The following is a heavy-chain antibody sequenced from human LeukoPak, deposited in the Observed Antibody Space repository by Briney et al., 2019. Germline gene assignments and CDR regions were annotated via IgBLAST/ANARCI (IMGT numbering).Heavy chain of an antibody. CDR2: IDDTGFT. J-gene: IGHJ6*03. CDR1: GASMSDHS. V-gene: IGHV4-59*11. CDR3: ARGTTVATRHYYSYYMDA. D-gene: IGHD4-23*01. Sequence: SETLSLTCSVSGASMSDHSWSWIRQPPGKGLEWIANIDDTGFTNDNPSLKSRVTSSIDPSHNPFSLRFTSVTPADTALYFCARGTTVATRHYYSYYMDAWGRGTTVTVSS.